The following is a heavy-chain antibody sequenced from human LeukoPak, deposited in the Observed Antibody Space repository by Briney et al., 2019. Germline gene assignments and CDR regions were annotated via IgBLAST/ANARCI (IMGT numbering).Heavy chain of an antibody. CDR2: MNPNSGNT. CDR3: ARGTGYCTNGACYNDFDY. J-gene: IGHJ4*02. V-gene: IGHV1-8*01. D-gene: IGHD2-8*01. Sequence: ASVKVSCKASGYTFTSYDINWVRQATGQGLEWMGWMNPNSGNTGYAQKFQGRVTMTRNTSISTAYMELSSLRSEDTAVYYCARGTGYCTNGACYNDFDYRGQGTLVTVSS. CDR1: GYTFTSYD.